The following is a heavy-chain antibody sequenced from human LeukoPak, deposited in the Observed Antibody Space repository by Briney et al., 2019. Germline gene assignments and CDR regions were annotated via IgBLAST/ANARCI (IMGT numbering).Heavy chain of an antibody. CDR2: ISSSSSYT. J-gene: IGHJ4*02. CDR3: ARVRWLGGQNYFFDY. V-gene: IGHV3-11*06. D-gene: IGHD6-19*01. Sequence: PGGSLRLSCAAFGFTFIDSYMSWIRQAPGRGLEWVSYISSSSSYTNYADSVKGRFTISRDNAKNSLYLQMNSLRAEDTAVYYCARVRWLGGQNYFFDYWGQGTLVTVSS. CDR1: GFTFIDSY.